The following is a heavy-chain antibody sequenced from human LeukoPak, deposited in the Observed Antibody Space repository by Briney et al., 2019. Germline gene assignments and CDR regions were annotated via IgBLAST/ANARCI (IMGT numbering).Heavy chain of an antibody. Sequence: GGSLRLSCAASGFMFSNHWMTWVRQAPGKGLEWVANIKQDGSETYYMDYVKGRFTISRDNAKNSLHLQMDSLRAGDTAVYYCARDQSIHPYPEVILDFWGQGALVTVSS. V-gene: IGHV3-7*01. CDR1: GFMFSNHW. D-gene: IGHD3-10*01. CDR3: ARDQSIHPYPEVILDF. CDR2: IKQDGSET. J-gene: IGHJ4*02.